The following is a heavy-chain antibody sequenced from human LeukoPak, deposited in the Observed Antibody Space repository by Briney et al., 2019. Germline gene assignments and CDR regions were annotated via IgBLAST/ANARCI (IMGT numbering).Heavy chain of an antibody. CDR3: ARGLIYGGNSMYYFDY. CDR2: INPNSGGT. CDR1: GYTFTGYY. Sequence: ASVKVSCKASGYTFTGYYMHWVRQAPGQGLEWMGWINPNSGGTNYAQKFQGRVTMTRNTSISTAYMELSSLRSEDTAVYYCARGLIYGGNSMYYFDYWGQGTLVTVSS. V-gene: IGHV1-2*02. J-gene: IGHJ4*02. D-gene: IGHD4-23*01.